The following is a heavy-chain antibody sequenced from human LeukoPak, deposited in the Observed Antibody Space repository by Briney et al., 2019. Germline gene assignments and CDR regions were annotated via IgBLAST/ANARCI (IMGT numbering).Heavy chain of an antibody. CDR1: GYTFTSYG. J-gene: IGHJ4*02. D-gene: IGHD5-12*01. CDR2: INPNSGGT. Sequence: ASVKVSCKASGYTFTSYGISWVRQAPGQGLEWMGWINPNSGGTNYAQKFQGRVTMTRDTSISTAYMELSRLRSDDTAVYYCARVFRRVATISHFDYWGQGTLVTVSS. CDR3: ARVFRRVATISHFDY. V-gene: IGHV1-2*02.